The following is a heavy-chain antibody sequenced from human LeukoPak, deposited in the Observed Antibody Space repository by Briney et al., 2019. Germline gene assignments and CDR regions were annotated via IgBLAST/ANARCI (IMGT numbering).Heavy chain of an antibody. V-gene: IGHV1-2*02. Sequence: ASVKVSCKASGYTFTGYCMHWVRQAPGQGLGWMGWINPNSGGTNYAQKFQGRVTMTRDTSISTAYMELSRLRSEDTAVYYCARRVFGYGSGSLYFDYWGQGTLVTVSS. CDR1: GYTFTGYC. CDR3: ARRVFGYGSGSLYFDY. CDR2: INPNSGGT. D-gene: IGHD3-10*01. J-gene: IGHJ4*02.